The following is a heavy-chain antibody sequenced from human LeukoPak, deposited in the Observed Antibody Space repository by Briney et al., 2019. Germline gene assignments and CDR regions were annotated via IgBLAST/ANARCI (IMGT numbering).Heavy chain of an antibody. CDR1: GYTFTDYY. V-gene: IGHV1-2*02. J-gene: IGHJ4*02. CDR2: LNPNSGGT. Sequence: ASVKVSCKASGYTFTDYYMHWVRQAPGQGLEWMGWLNPNSGGTNYAQKFQGRVTMTRDTSISAAYMELSRLRSDDTAMYYCARDSRIATPSLGYWGQGTLVTVSS. CDR3: ARDSRIATPSLGY. D-gene: IGHD6-13*01.